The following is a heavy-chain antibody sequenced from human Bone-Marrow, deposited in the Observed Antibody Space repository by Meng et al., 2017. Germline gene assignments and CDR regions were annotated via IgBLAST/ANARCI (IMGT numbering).Heavy chain of an antibody. CDR2: IWYDGSNE. J-gene: IGHJ4*02. D-gene: IGHD3-10*01. CDR3: ARTNYYGSGSYLDY. Sequence: GGSLRLSCAASGFTFSNFGMHWVRQAPGKGLEWVSVIWYDGSNEYYADSVKGRLTISRDNSKNTMYLQMNSLRAEDTGVYYCARTNYYGSGSYLDYWGQGTLVTVSS. CDR1: GFTFSNFG. V-gene: IGHV3-33*01.